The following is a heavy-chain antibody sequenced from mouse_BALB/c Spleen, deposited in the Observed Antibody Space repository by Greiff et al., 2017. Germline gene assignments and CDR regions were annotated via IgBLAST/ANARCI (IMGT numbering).Heavy chain of an antibody. CDR2: IYPGGGYT. Sequence: VQLQQSGAELVRPGTSVKISCKASGYTFTNYWPGWVKQRPGHGLEWIGDIYPGGGYTNYNEKFKGKATLTADTSSSTAYMQLSSLTSEDSAVYFCARSGLGRDYYAMDYWGQGTSVTVSS. CDR3: ARSGLGRDYYAMDY. J-gene: IGHJ4*01. CDR1: GYTFTNYW. V-gene: IGHV1-63*02. D-gene: IGHD4-1*01.